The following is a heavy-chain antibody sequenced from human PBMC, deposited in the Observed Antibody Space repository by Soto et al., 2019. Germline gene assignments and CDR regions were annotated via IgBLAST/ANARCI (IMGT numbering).Heavy chain of an antibody. J-gene: IGHJ5*02. V-gene: IGHV1-18*01. CDR1: GYTFIYYG. CDR2: ISTYDGDT. Sequence: ASGKVSCKASGYTFIYYGSSWVRQAPGQGLEWMGWISTYDGDTKYAQNVQDRVTMTTDTSTSTAYMELRSLRSDDTAVYYCARGSRNGKNWFAPWGQGTLVTVSS. CDR3: ARGSRNGKNWFAP. D-gene: IGHD1-1*01.